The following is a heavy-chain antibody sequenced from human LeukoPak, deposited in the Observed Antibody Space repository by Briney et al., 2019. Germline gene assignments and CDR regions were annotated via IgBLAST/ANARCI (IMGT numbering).Heavy chain of an antibody. Sequence: PSETLSLTCTVSGDSISSASYYWRWIRQPAGKGLEWIGRIQSTGSTNYNPSLKSRVTISRDTSKNQFSLKVTSVTAADTAVYYCAKGAGPPWFDPWGQGTLVTVSS. CDR1: GDSISSASYY. CDR2: IQSTGST. CDR3: AKGAGPPWFDP. D-gene: IGHD6-19*01. V-gene: IGHV4-61*02. J-gene: IGHJ5*02.